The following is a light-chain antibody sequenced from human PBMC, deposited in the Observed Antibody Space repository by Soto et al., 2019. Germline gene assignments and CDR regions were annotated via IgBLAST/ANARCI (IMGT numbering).Light chain of an antibody. CDR1: QGIRND. J-gene: IGKJ1*01. CDR2: ATS. Sequence: AIQMTQSPSSLSASVGDRVTITCRASQGIRNDLAWYQQKPGKAPKLLIYATSTLHSGVPSRFSGSGSATDLTLTISSLHPEEFATYYCVQDYDYPRTFGQGTKVEIK. V-gene: IGKV1-6*01. CDR3: VQDYDYPRT.